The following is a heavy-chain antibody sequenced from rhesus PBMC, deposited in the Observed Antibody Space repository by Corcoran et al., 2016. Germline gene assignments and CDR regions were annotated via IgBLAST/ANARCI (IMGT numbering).Heavy chain of an antibody. CDR3: ARSAGLFDY. Sequence: QVQLQESGPGLVKTSETLSLTCAVSGGSISDSYRWRWIRQPPGKGLEWIGYIYGSSTSTNYNPSLKSRVTISKDTSKNQFSLKLSSVTAADTAVYYCARSAGLFDYWGQGVLVTVSS. D-gene: IGHD6S26*01. J-gene: IGHJ4*01. CDR1: GGSISDSYR. CDR2: IYGSSTST. V-gene: IGHV4S10*01.